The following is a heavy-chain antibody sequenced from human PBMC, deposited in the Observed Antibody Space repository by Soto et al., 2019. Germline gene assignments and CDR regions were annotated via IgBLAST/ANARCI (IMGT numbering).Heavy chain of an antibody. CDR2: ISGSGANT. CDR1: GFTFSSYA. CDR3: VREWSGCSYADS. D-gene: IGHD5-18*01. V-gene: IGHV3-23*01. J-gene: IGHJ4*02. Sequence: EVQLLDSGGGLVQPGGSLRLSCAASGFTFSSYAMSWVRQAPGKGLGWVSAISGSGANTYYADSVKGRFTISRDNSKNRLYLQMNSLRAEDWAMYYCVREWSGCSYADSWGQGSGVNVSS.